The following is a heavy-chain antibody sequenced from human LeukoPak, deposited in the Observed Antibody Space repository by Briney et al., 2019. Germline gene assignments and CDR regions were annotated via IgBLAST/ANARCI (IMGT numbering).Heavy chain of an antibody. CDR3: ARGADAFDM. V-gene: IGHV4-31*03. CDR1: GGSISSGSYW. Sequence: SQTLSLTCTVSGGSISSGSYWWSWIRQHPERGLEWIGYHYYSGNTNYNPSLKSRVTISVDTSRNQFSLKLTSVTAADTAVYYCARGADAFDMWGQGTMVIVSS. J-gene: IGHJ3*02. CDR2: HYYSGNT.